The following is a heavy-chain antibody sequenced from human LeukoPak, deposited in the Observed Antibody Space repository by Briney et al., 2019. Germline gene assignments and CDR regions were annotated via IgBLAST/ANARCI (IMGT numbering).Heavy chain of an antibody. V-gene: IGHV1-46*01. Sequence: ASVKVSCKASGYTSTSYYMHWVRQAPGQGLEWMGIINPSGGSTSYAQKFQGRVTMTRDMSTSTVYMELSSLRSEDTAVYYCARGGYYDILTGYYGSFDYWGQGTLVTVSS. CDR1: GYTSTSYY. J-gene: IGHJ4*02. CDR2: INPSGGST. CDR3: ARGGYYDILTGYYGSFDY. D-gene: IGHD3-9*01.